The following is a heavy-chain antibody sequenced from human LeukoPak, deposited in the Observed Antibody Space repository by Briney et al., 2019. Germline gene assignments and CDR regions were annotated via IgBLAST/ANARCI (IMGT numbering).Heavy chain of an antibody. CDR2: ISAYNGNT. D-gene: IGHD5-18*01. CDR1: GYTFTSYG. Sequence: GASVKVSCKASGYTFTSYGISWVRQAPGQGLEWMGWISAYNGNTNYAQKLQGRVTMTTDTSTSTAYMELRSLRSDDTAVYYCARDYTQRGYSYGFPVNWFDPWGQGTLVTVSS. V-gene: IGHV1-18*01. J-gene: IGHJ5*02. CDR3: ARDYTQRGYSYGFPVNWFDP.